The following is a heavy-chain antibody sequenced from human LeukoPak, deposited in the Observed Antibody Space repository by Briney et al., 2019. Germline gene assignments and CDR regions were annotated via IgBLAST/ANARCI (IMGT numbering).Heavy chain of an antibody. CDR1: GFTFNNYA. J-gene: IGHJ5*01. CDR3: AKEPREYCSSTSCPNWFDS. Sequence: GGSLRLSCAASGFTFNNYAMSWVRQAPGKGLEWVSAISASGGTTYYADSVKARFTISRDNSENTLFLQMNSLRAEDTAVYYCAKEPREYCSSTSCPNWFDSWGQGTLVTVSS. D-gene: IGHD2-2*01. V-gene: IGHV3-23*01. CDR2: ISASGGTT.